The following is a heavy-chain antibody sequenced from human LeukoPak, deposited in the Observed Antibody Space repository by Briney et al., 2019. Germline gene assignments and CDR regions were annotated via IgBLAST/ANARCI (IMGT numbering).Heavy chain of an antibody. J-gene: IGHJ4*02. D-gene: IGHD2/OR15-2a*01. Sequence: GGSLRLSCAASGFTFTSYALDWVRQAPGKGLEWISVISGDGESTHYADSVKGRFTISRDNSKNTLYLQMNSLRAEDTAVYYCARDEYKADAYWGQGTLVTVSS. CDR2: ISGDGEST. CDR3: ARDEYKADAY. V-gene: IGHV3-23*01. CDR1: GFTFTSYA.